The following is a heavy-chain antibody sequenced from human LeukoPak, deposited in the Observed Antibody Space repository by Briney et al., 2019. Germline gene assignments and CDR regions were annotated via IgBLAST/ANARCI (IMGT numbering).Heavy chain of an antibody. V-gene: IGHV4-34*01. CDR2: INHSGST. CDR3: ARGLTIFGVVSRNY. Sequence: PSETLSLTCAVYGGSFSGYYRSWIRQPPGKGLEWIGEINHSGSTNYSPSLKSRVTISVDTSKNQFSLKLSSVTAADTAVYYCARGLTIFGVVSRNYWGQGTLVTVSS. CDR1: GGSFSGYY. J-gene: IGHJ4*02. D-gene: IGHD3-3*01.